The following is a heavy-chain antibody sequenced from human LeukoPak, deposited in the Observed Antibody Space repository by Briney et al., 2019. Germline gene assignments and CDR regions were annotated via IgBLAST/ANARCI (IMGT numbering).Heavy chain of an antibody. CDR2: ISSSSSYI. J-gene: IGHJ4*02. Sequence: GGSLRLSCAASGFTLSNYSMNWVRQAPGKGLEWVAFISSSSSYIFYADSLKGRFTISRDDAKNSLYLQMNSLRADDTAVYYCARDLAYGDDGLWGQGTLVTVSS. V-gene: IGHV3-21*01. D-gene: IGHD4-17*01. CDR1: GFTLSNYS. CDR3: ARDLAYGDDGL.